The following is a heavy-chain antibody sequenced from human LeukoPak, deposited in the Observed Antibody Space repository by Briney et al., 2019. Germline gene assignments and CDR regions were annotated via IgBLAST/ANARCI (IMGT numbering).Heavy chain of an antibody. CDR2: IYYSGST. CDR3: ARGRFLEWRNYYYGMDV. V-gene: IGHV4-30-4*01. J-gene: IGHJ6*02. CDR1: SGSTSSGDYY. Sequence: SETLSLTSTVSSGSTSSGDYYWGWIRQPPGKGLEWIGYIYYSGSTYYNPSLKSRVTISVDTSKNQFSLKLSSVTAADTAVYYCARGRFLEWRNYYYGMDVWGQGTTVTVSS. D-gene: IGHD3-3*01.